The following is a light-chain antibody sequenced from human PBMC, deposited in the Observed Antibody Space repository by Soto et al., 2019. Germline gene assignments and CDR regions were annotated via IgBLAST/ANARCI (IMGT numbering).Light chain of an antibody. CDR2: GVS. CDR1: QSVSSSY. Sequence: EIVLTQSPGTLSLSPGERATLSCRASQSVSSSYLAWYQQKPGLAPRLLIYGVSTRATGIPARFSGSGSGTEFTLTISSLQSEDFAVYYCQQYNNWPLTFGQGTRLEIK. J-gene: IGKJ5*01. V-gene: IGKV3-15*01. CDR3: QQYNNWPLT.